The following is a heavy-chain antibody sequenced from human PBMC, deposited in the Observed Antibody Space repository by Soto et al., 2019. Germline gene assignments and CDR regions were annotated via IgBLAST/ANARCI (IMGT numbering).Heavy chain of an antibody. D-gene: IGHD6-19*01. CDR3: ARDGDSSGWYGIFDY. V-gene: IGHV4-59*01. Sequence: SETLSLTCTVSGGSISSYYWSWIRQPPGKGLEWIGYIYYSGSTNYNPSLKSRVTISVDTSKNQFSLKLSSVTAADTAVYYCARDGDSSGWYGIFDYGGQGTLVTVSS. CDR2: IYYSGST. CDR1: GGSISSYY. J-gene: IGHJ4*02.